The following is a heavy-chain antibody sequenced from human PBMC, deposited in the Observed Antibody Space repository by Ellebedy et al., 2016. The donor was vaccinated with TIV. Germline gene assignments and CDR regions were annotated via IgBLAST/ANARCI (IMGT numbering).Heavy chain of an antibody. V-gene: IGHV3-7*01. Sequence: GESLKISXAASGFTFSTYWMHWVCQAPGKGLEWVANIKQDGSEKYYVDSVKGRFTISRDNAKNSVYLQMNNLRAEDTAVYYCARRYMDVWGKGTTVTVSS. CDR1: GFTFSTYW. CDR3: ARRYMDV. CDR2: IKQDGSEK. J-gene: IGHJ6*03.